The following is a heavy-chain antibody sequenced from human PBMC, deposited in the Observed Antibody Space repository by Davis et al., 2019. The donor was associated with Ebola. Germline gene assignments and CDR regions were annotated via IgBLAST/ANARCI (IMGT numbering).Heavy chain of an antibody. V-gene: IGHV3-48*02. CDR2: ISSSSSTI. D-gene: IGHD4-17*01. CDR1: GFTFSSYC. Sequence: GESLKISCAASGFTFSSYCMNWVRQAPGKGLEWVSYISSSSSTIYYADSVKGRFTISRDNAKNSLYLQMNSLRDEDTAVYYCARDLTTVTSDWFDPWGQGTLVTVSS. J-gene: IGHJ5*02. CDR3: ARDLTTVTSDWFDP.